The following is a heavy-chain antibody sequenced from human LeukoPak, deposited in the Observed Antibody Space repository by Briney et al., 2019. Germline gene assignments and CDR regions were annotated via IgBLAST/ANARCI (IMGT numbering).Heavy chain of an antibody. CDR2: INPGNGDT. V-gene: IGHV1-3*01. D-gene: IGHD2-15*01. Sequence: ASVKVSCKGSGYTFTNYAVHWVRQAPGRRLEWLGWINPGNGDTKYSQNFQGRVTVTSDTSAATAYVELNSLTSEDTAVYYCARERWHCRVNCYSVYYYALDVWGQGTTVTVSS. CDR3: ARERWHCRVNCYSVYYYALDV. CDR1: GYTFTNYA. J-gene: IGHJ6*02.